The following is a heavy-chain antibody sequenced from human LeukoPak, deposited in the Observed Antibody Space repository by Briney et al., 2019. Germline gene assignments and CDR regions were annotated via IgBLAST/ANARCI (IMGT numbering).Heavy chain of an antibody. D-gene: IGHD1-26*01. CDR3: ARHGGTYYRPFDY. J-gene: IGHJ4*02. CDR2: IYYSGTT. Sequence: PSETLSLTCTVSGGSISSSSYCWGWIRQPPGKGLEWIGSIYYSGTTYQNPSLKSRVTISVDPSKNQFSLRLSSVTAADTAVYFCARHGGTYYRPFDYWGQGTLVTVSS. CDR1: GGSISSSSYC. V-gene: IGHV4-39*01.